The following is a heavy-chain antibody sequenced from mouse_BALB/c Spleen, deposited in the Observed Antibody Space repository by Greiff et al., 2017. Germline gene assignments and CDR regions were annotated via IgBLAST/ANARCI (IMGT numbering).Heavy chain of an antibody. V-gene: IGHV2-6-4*01. Sequence: VKLMESGPGLVAPSQSLSITCTVSGFSLSRYSVHWVRQPPGKGLEWLGMIWGGGSTDYNSALKSRLSISKDNSKSQVFLKMNSLQTDDTAMYYCARNHNWDGHWYFDVWGAGTTVTVSS. D-gene: IGHD4-1*01. CDR3: ARNHNWDGHWYFDV. CDR2: IWGGGST. J-gene: IGHJ1*01. CDR1: GFSLSRYS.